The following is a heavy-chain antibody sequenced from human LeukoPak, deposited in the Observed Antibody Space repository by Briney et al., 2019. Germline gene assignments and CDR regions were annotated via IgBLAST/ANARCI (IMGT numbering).Heavy chain of an antibody. CDR2: INHSGST. J-gene: IGHJ4*02. Sequence: SETLSLTCAVYGGSFSGYYWSWIRQPPGKGLEWIGEINHSGSTNYNPSLKSRVTISVDTSKNQFSLKLSSVTAADTAVYYCARVSNQRLDWDFYFDYWGQGTLVAVSS. CDR1: GGSFSGYY. V-gene: IGHV4-34*01. CDR3: ARVSNQRLDWDFYFDY. D-gene: IGHD1-7*01.